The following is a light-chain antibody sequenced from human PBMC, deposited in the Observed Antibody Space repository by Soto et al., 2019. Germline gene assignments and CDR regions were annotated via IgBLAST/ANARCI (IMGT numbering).Light chain of an antibody. CDR1: QGIRND. V-gene: IGKV1-17*01. Sequence: DIQVTQSPSSLSASVGDRVTITCRASQGIRNDLGWYQQKPGKAPKRLIYAASSLQSGVPSRFSGSGSGTEFTLTINRLEPEDFAVYYCQQYGSSITFGQGTRLEIK. CDR3: QQYGSSIT. J-gene: IGKJ5*01. CDR2: AAS.